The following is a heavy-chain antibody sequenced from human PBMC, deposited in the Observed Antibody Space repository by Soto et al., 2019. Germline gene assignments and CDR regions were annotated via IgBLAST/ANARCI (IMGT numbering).Heavy chain of an antibody. J-gene: IGHJ6*01. CDR2: ISSSSSYI. Sequence: PGESLRLSCAASGFTFSSYSMNWVRQAPGKGLEWVSSISSSSSYIYYADSVKGRFTISRDNAKNSLYLQMNSLRAEDTAVYYCARDRRSPNYYGMDVWGQGTTVTVSS. CDR1: GFTFSSYS. CDR3: ARDRRSPNYYGMDV. V-gene: IGHV3-21*01.